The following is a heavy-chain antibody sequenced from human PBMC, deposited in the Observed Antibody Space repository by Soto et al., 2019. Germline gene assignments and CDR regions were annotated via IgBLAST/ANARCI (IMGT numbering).Heavy chain of an antibody. CDR3: AAEGYCSSTSCPSYYYYGMDV. D-gene: IGHD2-2*01. CDR1: GFTFTSSA. CDR2: IVVGSGNT. J-gene: IGHJ6*02. Sequence: SVKVSCKASGFTFTSSAVQWVRQARGQRLEWIGWIVVGSGNTNYAQKFQERVTITRDMSTSTAYMELSSLRSEDTAVYYCAAEGYCSSTSCPSYYYYGMDVWGQGTTVTVSS. V-gene: IGHV1-58*01.